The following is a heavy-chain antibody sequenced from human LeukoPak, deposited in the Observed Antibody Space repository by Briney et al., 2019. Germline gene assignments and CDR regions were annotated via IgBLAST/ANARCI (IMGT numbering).Heavy chain of an antibody. Sequence: GGSLRLSCAASGFTFSSYEMNWVRQAPGKGLEWVSYISSSGSTIYYADSVKGRFTISRDNAKNSLYLQMNSLRAEATAVYYCARAVSMVRGPPKALDAFDIWGQGTMVTVSS. D-gene: IGHD3-10*01. CDR3: ARAVSMVRGPPKALDAFDI. J-gene: IGHJ3*02. V-gene: IGHV3-48*03. CDR2: ISSSGSTI. CDR1: GFTFSSYE.